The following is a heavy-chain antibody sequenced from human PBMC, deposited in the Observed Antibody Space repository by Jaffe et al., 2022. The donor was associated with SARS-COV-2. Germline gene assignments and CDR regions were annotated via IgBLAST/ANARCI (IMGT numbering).Heavy chain of an antibody. CDR3: ARTSHSGYDYPFDS. V-gene: IGHV3-30-3*01. CDR1: GFTFSTYA. Sequence: QVQLVESGGGVVQPGRSLRLSCAASGFTFSTYAMHWVRQAPGKGLAWVALISYDGSSQYYADSVKGRFTISRDNSKNTLYLQMNSLRDEDTATYYCARTSHSGYDYPFDSWGQGTLVTVSS. CDR2: ISYDGSSQ. D-gene: IGHD5-12*01. J-gene: IGHJ4*02.